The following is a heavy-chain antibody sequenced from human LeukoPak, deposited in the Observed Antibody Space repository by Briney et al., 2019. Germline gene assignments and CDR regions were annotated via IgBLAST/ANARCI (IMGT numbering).Heavy chain of an antibody. Sequence: SETLSLTCAVYGGSFSSYYWGWIRQPPGKGLEWIGSIYYSGSTYYNPSLKSRVTISVDTSKNQFSLKLSSVTAADTAVYYCASLFDYCSSTSCAAFDIWGQGTMVTVSS. CDR2: IYYSGST. CDR1: GGSFSSYY. J-gene: IGHJ3*02. D-gene: IGHD2-2*01. V-gene: IGHV4-39*01. CDR3: ASLFDYCSSTSCAAFDI.